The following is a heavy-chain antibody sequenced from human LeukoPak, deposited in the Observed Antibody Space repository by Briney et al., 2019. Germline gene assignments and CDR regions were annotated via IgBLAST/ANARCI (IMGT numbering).Heavy chain of an antibody. Sequence: GGSLRLSCAASGFTFSSYSMNWVRQAPGKGLEWVSSISSSSSYIYYADSVKGRFTISRDNAKNSLYLQMNSLRAEDTAVYYCARDVSLYYDFWSGYSPFDYWGQGTLVTVSS. J-gene: IGHJ4*02. D-gene: IGHD3-3*01. V-gene: IGHV3-21*01. CDR2: ISSSSSYI. CDR1: GFTFSSYS. CDR3: ARDVSLYYDFWSGYSPFDY.